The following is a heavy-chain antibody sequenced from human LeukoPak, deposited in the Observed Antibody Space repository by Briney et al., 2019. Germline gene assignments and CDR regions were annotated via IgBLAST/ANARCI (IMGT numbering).Heavy chain of an antibody. J-gene: IGHJ5*02. Sequence: SETLSLTCAVSGGSISSGGYSWSWIRQPPGTGLEWIGYIYHSGSTYYNPSLKSRVTISVDRSKNQFSLKLSSVTAADTAVYYCARGQNYFWSGYYFNWFDPWGQGTLVTVSS. V-gene: IGHV4-30-2*01. CDR1: GGSISSGGYS. D-gene: IGHD3-3*01. CDR2: IYHSGST. CDR3: ARGQNYFWSGYYFNWFDP.